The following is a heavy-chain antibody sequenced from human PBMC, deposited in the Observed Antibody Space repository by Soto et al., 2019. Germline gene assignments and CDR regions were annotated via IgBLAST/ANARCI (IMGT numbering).Heavy chain of an antibody. CDR3: AKTDKFHSQSSGWANRFDS. V-gene: IGHV3-23*01. J-gene: IGHJ4*02. CDR1: GFTFSNYA. Sequence: VQLLESGGDLAQRGGSLRLSCAASGFTFSNYAMTWVRQSPGKGLEWVSTITSAGSTFYGDTVKGRFTISRDNSKSTLYLQMNSLGAEDTAVYYCAKTDKFHSQSSGWANRFDSWGQGTLVTVSS. D-gene: IGHD6-19*01. CDR2: ITSAGST.